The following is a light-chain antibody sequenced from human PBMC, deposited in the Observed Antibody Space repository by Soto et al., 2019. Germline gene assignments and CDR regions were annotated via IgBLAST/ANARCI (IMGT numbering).Light chain of an antibody. Sequence: DIQMTQSPSSVSASVGDRVTITCRASQIIRSSLAWYQQKPGRAPNLLIYGASTLQSGDPSRFSGSGSGTNFTLTIISLQPEDFATYFCQQTDSFLSITFGQGTRLEMK. J-gene: IGKJ5*01. CDR3: QQTDSFLSIT. CDR2: GAS. CDR1: QIIRSS. V-gene: IGKV1D-12*01.